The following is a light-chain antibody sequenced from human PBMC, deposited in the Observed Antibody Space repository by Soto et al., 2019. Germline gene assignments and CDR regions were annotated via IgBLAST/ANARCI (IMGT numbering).Light chain of an antibody. CDR3: QQRSNWPLT. Sequence: EIVLTQSPGTLSLSPGERATLSCRASQSVSNDFLAWYQQKPGQSPRLLIYDVSHRATGIPARFSGSGSGTDFTLTISSLAPEDFEVYYCQQRSNWPLTFGGGTKVDIK. CDR2: DVS. J-gene: IGKJ4*01. V-gene: IGKV3-11*01. CDR1: QSVSNDF.